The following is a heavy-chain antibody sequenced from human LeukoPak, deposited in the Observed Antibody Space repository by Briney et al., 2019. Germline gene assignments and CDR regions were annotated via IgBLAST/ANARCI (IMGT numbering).Heavy chain of an antibody. D-gene: IGHD1-26*01. J-gene: IGHJ4*02. Sequence: SETLSLTCAVYGGSFSSYYWSWIRQPPGKGLEWIGEINHTGSTNYNPSLKSRVTISVDTSKNQFSLKLSSVTAADTAVYYCARRSGSYKYYFDYWGQGTLVTVSS. CDR1: GGSFSSYY. CDR3: ARRSGSYKYYFDY. CDR2: INHTGST. V-gene: IGHV4-34*01.